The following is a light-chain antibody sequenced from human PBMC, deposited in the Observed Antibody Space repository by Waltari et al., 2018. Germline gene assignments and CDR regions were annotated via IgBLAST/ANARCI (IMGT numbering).Light chain of an antibody. CDR3: QQYYSTPPT. J-gene: IGKJ1*01. CDR1: QGITNS. V-gene: IGKV1-NL1*01. CDR2: AAS. Sequence: DIQMTQSPSSLSAYVGDRVTIACRASQGITNSLAWYQQKPGKAPKLLLYAASRLEGGVPSRFSGSGSGTGYTLTISSLQPEDFATYYCQQYYSTPPTFGQGTKVEIK.